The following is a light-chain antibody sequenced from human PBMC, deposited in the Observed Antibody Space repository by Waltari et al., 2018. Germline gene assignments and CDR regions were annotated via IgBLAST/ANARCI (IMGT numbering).Light chain of an antibody. CDR1: QSISTN. V-gene: IGKV3-15*01. CDR2: SAS. J-gene: IGKJ1*01. Sequence: EIVMTQSPATLSVSPGERATPSCRARQSISTNIAWYQQKSGQAPRLLIHSASTRATGIPARFSGSGSGTEFTLTISSLQSEDSGVYYCQQYHNWPPWTFGQGTKVEIK. CDR3: QQYHNWPPWT.